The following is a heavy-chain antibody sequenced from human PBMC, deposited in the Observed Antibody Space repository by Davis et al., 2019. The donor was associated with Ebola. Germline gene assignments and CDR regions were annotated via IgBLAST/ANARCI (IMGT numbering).Heavy chain of an antibody. CDR1: GGTFSSYA. V-gene: IGHV1-2*02. J-gene: IGHJ3*02. CDR2: INPNSGGT. Sequence: ASVKVSCKASGGTFSSYAISWVRQAPGQGLEWMGWINPNSGGTNYAQKFQGRVAMTRDTSINTAYMDLSGLKSDDTAVYYCARDRSGSHFDAFDIWGQGTTVTVSS. D-gene: IGHD3-3*01. CDR3: ARDRSGSHFDAFDI.